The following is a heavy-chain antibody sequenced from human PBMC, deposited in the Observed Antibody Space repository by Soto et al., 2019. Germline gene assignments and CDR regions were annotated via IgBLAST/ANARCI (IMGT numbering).Heavy chain of an antibody. J-gene: IGHJ5*02. V-gene: IGHV3-53*01. Sequence: GGSLRLSCAASGFSVSSNYMTWVRQAPGKGLEWVSVIYRSGTTYYADSVKGRFTISRDNSKNTLYLQMNSLRAEDTAMYYCARVIPGYSTGAGSWFDPWGQGT. CDR3: ARVIPGYSTGAGSWFDP. CDR2: IYRSGTT. CDR1: GFSVSSNY. D-gene: IGHD6-19*01.